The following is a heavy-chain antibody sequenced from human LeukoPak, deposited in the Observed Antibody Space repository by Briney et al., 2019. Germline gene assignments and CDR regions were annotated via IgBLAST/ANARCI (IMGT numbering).Heavy chain of an antibody. CDR3: AKLNDHSSGYHPFDY. CDR1: GYTFTDYY. J-gene: IGHJ4*02. V-gene: IGHV1-2*02. D-gene: IGHD3-22*01. CDR2: INPNSGGT. Sequence: ASVTVSCKASGYTFTDYYIHWVRQAPGQGLEWTGWINPNSGGTNYAQQFQGRVTMTRDTSISTAHMELSRLRSDDTAVYYCAKLNDHSSGYHPFDYWGQGTLVTVSS.